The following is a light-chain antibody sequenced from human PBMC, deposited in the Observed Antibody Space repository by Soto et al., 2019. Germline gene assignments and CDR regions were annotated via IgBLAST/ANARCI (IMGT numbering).Light chain of an antibody. CDR3: TSYASGSSHVV. Sequence: QSALTQPASVSGSPGQSITLSCTGTSSDIGGYDYVSWYQRHPGKAPKLIIYDVNNRPSRVSNRFSGSKSGNTASLTISGLQAEDEADYYCTSYASGSSHVVFGGGTKVTVL. CDR1: SSDIGGYDY. J-gene: IGLJ2*01. V-gene: IGLV2-14*01. CDR2: DVN.